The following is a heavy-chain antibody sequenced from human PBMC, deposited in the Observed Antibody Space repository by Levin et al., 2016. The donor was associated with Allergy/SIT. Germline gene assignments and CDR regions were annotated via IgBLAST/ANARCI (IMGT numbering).Heavy chain of an antibody. CDR3: AKMPSAATIWWLDY. Sequence: GESLKISCAVSGFTFSDYAMNWVRQAPGKGLEWVSSITNSGGHTYYADSVKGRFTISRDNSKNTLYLVMNSLRAEDTAIYYCAKMPSAATIWWLDYWGQGTLVTVSS. CDR1: GFTFSDYA. J-gene: IGHJ4*02. D-gene: IGHD2-8*02. CDR2: ITNSGGHT. V-gene: IGHV3-23*01.